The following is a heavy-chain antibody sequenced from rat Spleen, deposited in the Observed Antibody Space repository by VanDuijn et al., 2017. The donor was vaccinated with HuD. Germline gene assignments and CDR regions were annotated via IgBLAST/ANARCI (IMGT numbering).Heavy chain of an antibody. J-gene: IGHJ2*01. D-gene: IGHD1-10*01. CDR2: ISFDGGRN. Sequence: EVQLVESGGGLVQPGRSMTLSCATSGFTFSDYYMAWVRQAPTKGLEWVATISFDGGRNFYRDSVKGRFTISRDNAKRSLYLQMDSLRSEDTATYYCARRRGQVYNNYFDYWGQGVMVTVSS. V-gene: IGHV5-25*01. CDR3: ARRRGQVYNNYFDY. CDR1: GFTFSDYY.